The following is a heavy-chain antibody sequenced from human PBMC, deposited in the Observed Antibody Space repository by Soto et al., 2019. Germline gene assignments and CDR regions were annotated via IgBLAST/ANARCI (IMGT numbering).Heavy chain of an antibody. CDR2: IYYSGST. CDR1: GGSISSGDYY. V-gene: IGHV4-30-4*01. D-gene: IGHD3-16*02. CDR3: AGLQSMRLSGLDP. J-gene: IGHJ5*02. Sequence: QVQLQESGPGLVKPSQTLSLTCTVSGGSISSGDYYWSWIRQPPGKGLEWIGYIYYSGSTYYNPSLKSRVTISVDTSKNQFSLKLSSVTAADTAVDYCAGLQSMRLSGLDPWGQGTLVTVSS.